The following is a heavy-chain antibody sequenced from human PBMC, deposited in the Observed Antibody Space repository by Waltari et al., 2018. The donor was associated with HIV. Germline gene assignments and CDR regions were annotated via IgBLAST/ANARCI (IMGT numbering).Heavy chain of an antibody. J-gene: IGHJ3*02. Sequence: QVQLQESGPGLVKPSETLSLTCTVSGGSISSYYWSWIRQPPGKGLEWIGYIYYRGRTNSHPSLKSGVTISVDTSKNQFSRKLSSVTAADTAVYYCARSPSFSSCWYLGNAFDIWGQGTMVTVSS. CDR2: IYYRGRT. CDR1: GGSISSYY. D-gene: IGHD6-19*01. V-gene: IGHV4-59*01. CDR3: ARSPSFSSCWYLGNAFDI.